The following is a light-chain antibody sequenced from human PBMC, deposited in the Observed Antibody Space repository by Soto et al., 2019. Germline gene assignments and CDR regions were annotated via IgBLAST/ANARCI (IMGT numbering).Light chain of an antibody. Sequence: EIVLTQSPGTLSLSPGERATLSCRASQSIRNSLAWYQQRPGQSPRLLIYAASSRATGVPDRFSGGGSGTDFTLTISRLEPEDFAVYYCQQYGSSPYTFGQGTKLEIK. CDR3: QQYGSSPYT. J-gene: IGKJ2*01. CDR1: QSIRNS. CDR2: AAS. V-gene: IGKV3-20*01.